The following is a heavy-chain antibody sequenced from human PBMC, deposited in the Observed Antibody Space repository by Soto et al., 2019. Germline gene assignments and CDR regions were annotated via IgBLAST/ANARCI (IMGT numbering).Heavy chain of an antibody. D-gene: IGHD4-17*01. V-gene: IGHV3-48*01. J-gene: IGHJ4*02. CDR2: INSGSTTI. Sequence: EEQLVESGGGLVQPGGSLRLSCAASGFSFSSHIMYWVRQAPGKGLEWVSSINSGSTTIYYADSVQGRFTISRDNAKNSLYLQMNILRADDTAVYYCLNGDYYVGQGTLVTVSS. CDR3: LNGDYY. CDR1: GFSFSSHI.